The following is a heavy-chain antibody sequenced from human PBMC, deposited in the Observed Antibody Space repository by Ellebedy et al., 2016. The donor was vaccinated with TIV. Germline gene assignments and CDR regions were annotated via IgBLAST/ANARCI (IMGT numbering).Heavy chain of an antibody. J-gene: IGHJ4*02. CDR1: GFTFSNYA. Sequence: GGSLRLXXAASGFTFSNYAMSWVRQAPGKGLEWVSAFSGSGGSTYYADSVKGRFTISKDNSKSALYLQMNNLRAEDTAVYYCVKEEAVTGFDYWGQGTLVIVSS. CDR3: VKEEAVTGFDY. D-gene: IGHD6-19*01. V-gene: IGHV3-23*01. CDR2: FSGSGGST.